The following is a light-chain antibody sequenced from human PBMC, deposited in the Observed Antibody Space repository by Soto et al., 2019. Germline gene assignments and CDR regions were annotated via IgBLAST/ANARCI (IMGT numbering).Light chain of an antibody. CDR3: QHYHNLPYS. J-gene: IGKJ2*03. CDR1: QDIVTF. CDR2: DAS. Sequence: DIQMTQSPSSLSASLGDRVTITCQASQDIVTFLNWYQQKPGSAPKLLIYDASNLETGVPSRFSGSGSGTDFTFTINSLQPEDIATYYCQHYHNLPYSFGQGTKVDIK. V-gene: IGKV1-33*01.